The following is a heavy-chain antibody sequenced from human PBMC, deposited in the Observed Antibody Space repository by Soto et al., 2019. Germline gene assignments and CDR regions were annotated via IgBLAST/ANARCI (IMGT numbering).Heavy chain of an antibody. CDR3: ARDQPGYSYGYGLGY. J-gene: IGHJ4*02. CDR2: ISSSSSYI. Sequence: EVQLVESGGGLVKPGGSLGLSCAASGFTFSSYSMNWVRQAPGKGLEWVSSISSSSSYIYYADSVKGRFALSRDNTTNAQYMQMTSLRAEDTAVYYCARDQPGYSYGYGLGYWGQGTLVTVSS. V-gene: IGHV3-21*01. D-gene: IGHD5-18*01. CDR1: GFTFSSYS.